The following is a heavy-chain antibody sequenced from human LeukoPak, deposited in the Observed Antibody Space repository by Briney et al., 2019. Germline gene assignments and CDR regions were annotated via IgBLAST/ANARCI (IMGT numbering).Heavy chain of an antibody. J-gene: IGHJ5*02. Sequence: SGTLSLTCTVSGGSMNNYYWSWIRQPAGKGLEWIGRIYISGSTYYNPSLKSRVTISVDTSKNQFSLKLSSVTAADTAVYYCARPYLRGTVVNNWFDPWGQGTLVTVSS. CDR1: GGSMNNYY. V-gene: IGHV4-4*07. CDR2: IYISGST. D-gene: IGHD4-23*01. CDR3: ARPYLRGTVVNNWFDP.